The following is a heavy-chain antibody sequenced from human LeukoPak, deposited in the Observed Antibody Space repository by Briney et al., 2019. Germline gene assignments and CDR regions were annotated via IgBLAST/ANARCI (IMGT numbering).Heavy chain of an antibody. D-gene: IGHD6-13*01. CDR3: ARAPGYSSSWFDY. CDR1: GYSISSGYY. CDR2: IYHSGST. J-gene: IGHJ4*02. Sequence: SETLSLTCTVSGYSISSGYYWGWIRRPPGKGLEWIGSIYHSGSTYYNPSLKSRVTISVDTSKNQFSLKLSSVTAADTAVYYCARAPGYSSSWFDYWGQGTLVTVSS. V-gene: IGHV4-38-2*02.